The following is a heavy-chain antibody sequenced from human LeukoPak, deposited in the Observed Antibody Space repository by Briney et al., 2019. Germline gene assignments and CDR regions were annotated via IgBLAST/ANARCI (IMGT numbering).Heavy chain of an antibody. V-gene: IGHV1-69*04. CDR1: GGTFSSYA. CDR2: IIPILGIA. D-gene: IGHD3-10*01. CDR3: AMPYWSGSYYNPAAAFDI. J-gene: IGHJ3*02. Sequence: SVKVSCKASGGTFSSYAISWVRQAPGQGLEWMGRIIPILGIANYAQKFQGRVTITADKSTSTAYMELSSLRSEYTAVYYCAMPYWSGSYYNPAAAFDIWGQGTMVTVSS.